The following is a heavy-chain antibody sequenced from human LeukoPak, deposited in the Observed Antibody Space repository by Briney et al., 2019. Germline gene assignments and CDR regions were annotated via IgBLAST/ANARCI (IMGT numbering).Heavy chain of an antibody. CDR3: ARVFGDYYGSGSYPWDYYYYYYMDV. CDR2: ISSSSGYI. J-gene: IGHJ6*03. V-gene: IGHV3-21*01. D-gene: IGHD3-10*01. CDR1: GFTFSSYS. Sequence: GGSLRLSCAASGFTFSSYSMNWVRQAPGKGLEWVSSISSSSGYIYYADSVKGRFTISRDNAKNSLYLQMNSLRAEDTAVYYCARVFGDYYGSGSYPWDYYYYYYMDVWGKGTTVTISS.